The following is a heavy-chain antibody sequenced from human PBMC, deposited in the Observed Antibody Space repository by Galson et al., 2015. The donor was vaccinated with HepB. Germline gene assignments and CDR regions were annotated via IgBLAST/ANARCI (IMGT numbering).Heavy chain of an antibody. CDR1: GVTFSDSY. J-gene: IGHJ4*02. D-gene: IGHD3-10*01. CDR2: ISGSSSDI. V-gene: IGHV3-11*03. CDR3: AYGSRSGGDY. Sequence: FLRLSCAVSGVTFSDSYMTWIRQAPGKGLDWISYISGSSSDINYAESVRGRFTISRDNAKNSLYLQMNSLRVEDTAMYYCAYGSRSGGDYWGQGTPVTVSS.